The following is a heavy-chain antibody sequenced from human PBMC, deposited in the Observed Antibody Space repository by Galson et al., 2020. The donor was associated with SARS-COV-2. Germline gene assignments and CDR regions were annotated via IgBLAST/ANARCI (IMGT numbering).Heavy chain of an antibody. CDR2: LDWDDDK. CDR3: ARIAVAAAGSPYDY. D-gene: IGHD6-13*01. Sequence: SGPTLVKPPQPLTLTCTFSGFSLRTSGMCVSWIRQPPGKALEWLARLDWDDDKYYSTSLKTRLTISKDTSKNQVVLTMTNMDPVDTATYYCARIAVAAAGSPYDYWGQGTLVTVSS. J-gene: IGHJ4*02. CDR1: GFSLRTSGMC. V-gene: IGHV2-70*11.